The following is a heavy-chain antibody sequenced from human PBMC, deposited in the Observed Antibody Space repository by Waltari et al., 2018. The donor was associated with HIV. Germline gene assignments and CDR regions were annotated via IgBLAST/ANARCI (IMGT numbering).Heavy chain of an antibody. J-gene: IGHJ3*02. CDR1: GFTFSNHW. V-gene: IGHV3-7*01. Sequence: EMQLVESGGGLVQPGGSLRLSCAASGFTFSNHWMSWVRQAPGKGLGGVANIKQDGRGKYYVESVKGRFTISRDNAKKSVYLQMNSLRGEETAVYYCARGGGGGSSWPNDAFDIWGQGTMVTVSS. CDR3: ARGGGGGSSWPNDAFDI. CDR2: IKQDGRGK. D-gene: IGHD6-13*01.